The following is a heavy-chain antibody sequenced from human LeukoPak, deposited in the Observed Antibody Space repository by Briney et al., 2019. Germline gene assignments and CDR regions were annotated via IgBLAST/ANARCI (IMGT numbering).Heavy chain of an antibody. J-gene: IGHJ4*02. V-gene: IGHV4-39*01. CDR1: GGSISSSSYY. Sequence: PSETLSLTCTVSGGSISSSSYYWGWIRQPPGKGLEWIGSIYYSGSTYYNPSLKSRVTISVDTSKNRFSLKLSSVTAADTAVYYCARLLRVTAAAKGYFDYWGQGTLVTVSS. CDR2: IYYSGST. D-gene: IGHD6-13*01. CDR3: ARLLRVTAAAKGYFDY.